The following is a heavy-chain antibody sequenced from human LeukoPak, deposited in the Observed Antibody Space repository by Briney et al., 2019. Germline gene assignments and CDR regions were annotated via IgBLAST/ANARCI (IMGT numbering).Heavy chain of an antibody. CDR3: ARGGSVVVPAALRLFDY. V-gene: IGHV3-7*03. CDR1: GLTFSSYW. CDR2: IKQDGSEK. J-gene: IGHJ4*02. D-gene: IGHD2-2*01. Sequence: PGGSLRLSCAASGLTFSSYWMSWVRQAPGKGLEWVANIKQDGSEKYYVDSVKGRFTISRDNAKNSLYLQMNSLRAEDTAVYYCARGGSVVVPAALRLFDYWGQGTLVTVSS.